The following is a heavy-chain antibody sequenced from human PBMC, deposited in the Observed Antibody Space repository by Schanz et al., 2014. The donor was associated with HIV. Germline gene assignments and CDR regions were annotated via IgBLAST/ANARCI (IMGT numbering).Heavy chain of an antibody. CDR2: IRAAGDT. CDR1: GISLTNNA. J-gene: IGHJ4*02. CDR3: AKEEQQLGGVGGYHFDY. Sequence: EVQQVLESGGGLVQPGGSLRLSCAASGISLTNNAMTWVRQAPGKGLEWVSDIRAAGDTYYGDSVKGRFTISRDISKNTLYLQMNSRRAEDTAVYYCAKEEQQLGGVGGYHFDYWGQGTLVTVSS. D-gene: IGHD6-13*01. V-gene: IGHV3-23*01.